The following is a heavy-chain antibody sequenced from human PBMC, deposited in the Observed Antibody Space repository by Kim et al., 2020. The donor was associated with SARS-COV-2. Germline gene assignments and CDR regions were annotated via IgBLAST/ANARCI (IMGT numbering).Heavy chain of an antibody. J-gene: IGHJ4*02. V-gene: IGHV3-30*18. Sequence: GGSLRLSCAASGFTFSSYGMHWVRQAPGKGLEWVAVISYDGSNKYYADSVKGRFTISRDNSKNTLYLQMNSLRAEDTAVYYCAKDPRAWPDYGDYPVYWGQGTLFTVS. CDR2: ISYDGSNK. D-gene: IGHD4-17*01. CDR3: AKDPRAWPDYGDYPVY. CDR1: GFTFSSYG.